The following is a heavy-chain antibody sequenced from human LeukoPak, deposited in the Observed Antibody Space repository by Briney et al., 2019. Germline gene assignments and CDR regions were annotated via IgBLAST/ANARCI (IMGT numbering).Heavy chain of an antibody. Sequence: GGSLRLSCAASGFTLSSYWMHWVRQAPGKGLVWVSRINSDGSSTSYADSVKGRFTISRDNAKNTLYLQMNSLRAEDTAVYYCARALRGGYSYGSFHPWGQGTLVTVSS. CDR3: ARALRGGYSYGSFHP. CDR1: GFTLSSYW. CDR2: INSDGSST. J-gene: IGHJ5*02. V-gene: IGHV3-74*01. D-gene: IGHD5-18*01.